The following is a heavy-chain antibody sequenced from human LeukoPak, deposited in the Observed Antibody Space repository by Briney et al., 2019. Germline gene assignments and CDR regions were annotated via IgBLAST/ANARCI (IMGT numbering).Heavy chain of an antibody. J-gene: IGHJ6*03. Sequence: PSETLSLTCAVYGGSFSGYYWSWIRQPPGKGLEWIGEINHSGSTNYNPSLKSRVTISVDTSKNQFSLKLSSVTAADTAVYYCARCLVVPRYYYYYMDVWGKGTRSPSP. V-gene: IGHV4-34*01. CDR3: ARCLVVPRYYYYYMDV. D-gene: IGHD2-2*01. CDR2: INHSGST. CDR1: GGSFSGYY.